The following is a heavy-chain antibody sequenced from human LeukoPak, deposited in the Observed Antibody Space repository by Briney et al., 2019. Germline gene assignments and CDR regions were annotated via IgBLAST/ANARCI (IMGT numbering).Heavy chain of an antibody. J-gene: IGHJ4*02. Sequence: PSETLSLTCTVSGGSISSYYWSWIRQPPGKGLEWIGYIYYSGSTNYNPSLKSRVTISVDTSKNQFSLKLSSVTAADTAVYYCARLSADGDSIDYWGQGTLVTVSS. CDR2: IYYSGST. V-gene: IGHV4-59*08. D-gene: IGHD4-17*01. CDR1: GGSISSYY. CDR3: ARLSADGDSIDY.